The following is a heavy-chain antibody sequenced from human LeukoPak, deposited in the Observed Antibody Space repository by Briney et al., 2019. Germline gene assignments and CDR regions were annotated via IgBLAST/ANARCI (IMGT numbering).Heavy chain of an antibody. D-gene: IGHD1-26*01. CDR3: ARDESGSYYDFDY. J-gene: IGHJ4*02. CDR1: GFTVSSNY. Sequence: GGSLRLPCAASGFTVSSNYMSWVRQAPGKGLEWVSYISSSSSTIYYADSVKGRFTISRDNAKNSLYLQMNSLRAEDTAVYYCARDESGSYYDFDYWGQGTLVTVSS. CDR2: ISSSSSTI. V-gene: IGHV3-48*01.